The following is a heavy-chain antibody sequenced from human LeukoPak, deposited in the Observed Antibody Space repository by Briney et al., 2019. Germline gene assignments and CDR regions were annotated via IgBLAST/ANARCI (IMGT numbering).Heavy chain of an antibody. Sequence: SETLSLTCTVSGGSISSFYWSWIRQPPGKGLEWIGYIYYSGSTNYNPSLKSRVTISVDTSKNQFSLKLSSVTAADTAVYYYARDGSYYQRAFDIWGQGTMVTVSS. CDR1: GGSISSFY. D-gene: IGHD3-22*01. CDR3: ARDGSYYQRAFDI. J-gene: IGHJ3*02. CDR2: IYYSGST. V-gene: IGHV4-59*01.